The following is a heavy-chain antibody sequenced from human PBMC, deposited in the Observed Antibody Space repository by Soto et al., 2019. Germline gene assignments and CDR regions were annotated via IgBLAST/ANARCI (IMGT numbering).Heavy chain of an antibody. Sequence: PSETLSLTCAVYGGSFSGYYWSWIRQPPGKGLEWIGEINHSGSTNYNPSLKSRITISVDTSKNQFSLKLSSLTAADTAVYYCARGKNLRSPPPWRYCSGGSCYCFDYWGQGTLVTVSS. J-gene: IGHJ4*02. D-gene: IGHD2-15*01. CDR1: GGSFSGYY. V-gene: IGHV4-34*01. CDR3: ARGKNLRSPPPWRYCSGGSCYCFDY. CDR2: INHSGST.